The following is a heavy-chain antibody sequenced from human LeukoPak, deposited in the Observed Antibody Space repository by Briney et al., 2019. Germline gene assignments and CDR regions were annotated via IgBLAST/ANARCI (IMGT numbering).Heavy chain of an antibody. J-gene: IGHJ6*03. CDR3: AKDLGTYDDDLTGYVHYYFYMDV. CDR2: ISASGALI. V-gene: IGHV3-23*01. D-gene: IGHD3-9*01. Sequence: QAGGSLRLSCAASGFTFSSYWMSWVRQAPGKGLEWVSSISASGALIYYTDSVEGRFTISRDNSKNTVYLQMSSLRAEDAAVYYCAKDLGTYDDDLTGYVHYYFYMDVWGKGTTVTISS. CDR1: GFTFSSYW.